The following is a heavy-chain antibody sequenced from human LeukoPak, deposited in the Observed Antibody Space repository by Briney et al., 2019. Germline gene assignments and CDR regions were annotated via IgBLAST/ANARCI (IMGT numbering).Heavy chain of an antibody. CDR3: AKELPGYCSSTSCYGIDY. V-gene: IGHV3-30*02. Sequence: GGSLRLSCAASGFTFSSYGMHWVRQAPGKGLEWVAFIRYDGSNKYYADSVKGRFTISRDNSKNTLYLQMNSLRAEDTAVYYCAKELPGYCSSTSCYGIDYWGQGTLVTVSS. CDR2: IRYDGSNK. D-gene: IGHD2-2*01. CDR1: GFTFSSYG. J-gene: IGHJ4*02.